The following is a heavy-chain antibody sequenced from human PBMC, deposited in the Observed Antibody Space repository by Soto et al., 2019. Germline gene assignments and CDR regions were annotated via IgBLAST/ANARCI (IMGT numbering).Heavy chain of an antibody. CDR1: GGSISSSSYY. V-gene: IGHV4-39*01. CDR2: IDYSGGT. D-gene: IGHD3-10*01. J-gene: IGHJ5*02. Sequence: SETLSLTCTVSGGSISSSSYYWGWIRRPPGKGLEWVGTIDYSGGTTYNPSLESRVTISVDTSKNQFSLRLSFVTAADTAVYYCARRTPLYASESSRFDPWGQGAQVTVSS. CDR3: ARRTPLYASESSRFDP.